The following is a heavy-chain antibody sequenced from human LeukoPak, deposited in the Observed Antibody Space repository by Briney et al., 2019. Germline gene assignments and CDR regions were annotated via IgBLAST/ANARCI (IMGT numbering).Heavy chain of an antibody. J-gene: IGHJ4*02. V-gene: IGHV3-30*02. CDR3: SKDPGPDYDILTV. CDR2: IRYDGSSK. D-gene: IGHD3-9*01. CDR1: GFTFSSYG. Sequence: GGSLRLSCAASGFTFSSYGMHWVRQAPGKGLEWVAFIRYDGSSKFYADSVKARFTISRDNSENTVHLQMNSLRAEDTALYYCSKDPGPDYDILTVWGQGTLVTVSS.